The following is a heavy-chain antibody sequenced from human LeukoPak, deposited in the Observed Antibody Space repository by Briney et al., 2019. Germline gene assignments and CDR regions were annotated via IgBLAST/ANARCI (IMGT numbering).Heavy chain of an antibody. Sequence: ASVKVSCKGSGGNFNSYVFSWVRQAPGQGPEWMGRIIPLIKKTNSAQRFRGRVAISADMSTTTVYLELSRLTSEDTAMYYCARDGGADASGYDVWGQGTSVTVSS. D-gene: IGHD5-12*01. CDR3: ARDGGADASGYDV. CDR1: GGNFNSYV. CDR2: IIPLIKKT. J-gene: IGHJ3*01. V-gene: IGHV1-69*04.